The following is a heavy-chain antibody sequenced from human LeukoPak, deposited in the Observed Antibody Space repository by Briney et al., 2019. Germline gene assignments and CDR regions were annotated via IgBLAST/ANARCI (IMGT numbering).Heavy chain of an antibody. CDR2: ISGSDSTT. D-gene: IGHD3-10*01. J-gene: IGHJ4*02. Sequence: GGSLRLSCAASRFTFSNYAMSWVRQAPGKGLEWVSTISGSDSTTYYADSVKGRFTVSRDNSKNTLYLQMNSLRAEDTAVYFCAKDWVVRGVMGANDYWGQGALVTVSS. CDR3: AKDWVVRGVMGANDY. V-gene: IGHV3-23*01. CDR1: RFTFSNYA.